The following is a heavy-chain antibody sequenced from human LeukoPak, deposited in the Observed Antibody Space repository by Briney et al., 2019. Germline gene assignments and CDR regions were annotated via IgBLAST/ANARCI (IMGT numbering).Heavy chain of an antibody. Sequence: TSSETLSLTCAVYGGSFSGYYWSWVRQPPGKGLEWIGEINHSGSTNYNPPLKSRVTISVDTSNNQFSLKQSLVTAADTAVYYCARGLGYCSGGSCYYFDYWGQGTLVTVCS. V-gene: IGHV4-34*01. CDR3: ARGLGYCSGGSCYYFDY. CDR1: GGSFSGYY. J-gene: IGHJ4*02. D-gene: IGHD2-15*01. CDR2: INHSGST.